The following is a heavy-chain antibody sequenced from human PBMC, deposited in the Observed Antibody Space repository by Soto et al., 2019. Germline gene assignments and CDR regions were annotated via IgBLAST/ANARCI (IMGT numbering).Heavy chain of an antibody. V-gene: IGHV5-10-1*01. CDR1: GYSFTSYW. Sequence: GESLKISCKGSGYSFTSYWISWVRQMPGKGLEWMGRIDPSDSYTNYSPSFQGHVTISADKSISTAYLQWSSLKASDTAMYYCARRKPNYXDSSGYYIPCLDYGMDVWGQGTTVTVSS. D-gene: IGHD3-22*01. CDR2: IDPSDSYT. CDR3: ARRKPNYXDSSGYYIPCLDYGMDV. J-gene: IGHJ6*02.